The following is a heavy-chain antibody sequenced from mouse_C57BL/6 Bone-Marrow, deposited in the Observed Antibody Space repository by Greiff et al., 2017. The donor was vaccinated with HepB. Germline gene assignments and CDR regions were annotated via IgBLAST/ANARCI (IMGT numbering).Heavy chain of an antibody. Sequence: EVHLVESGGGLVKPGGSLKLSCAASGFTFSDYGMHWVRQAPEKGLEWVAYISSGSSTIYYADTVTGRFTISRDNAKNTLFLQMTSLRSEDTAMYYSARLDYDYFDYWGQGTTLTVSS. J-gene: IGHJ2*01. CDR3: ARLDYDYFDY. V-gene: IGHV5-17*01. CDR2: ISSGSSTI. CDR1: GFTFSDYG. D-gene: IGHD2-4*01.